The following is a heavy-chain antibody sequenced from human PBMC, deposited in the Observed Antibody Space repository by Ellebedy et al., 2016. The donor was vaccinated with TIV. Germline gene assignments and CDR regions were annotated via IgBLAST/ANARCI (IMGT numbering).Heavy chain of an antibody. CDR1: GDSVSSANYY. D-gene: IGHD2-8*01. Sequence: GSLRLSXTVSGDSVSSANYYWSWIRRPPGKGLEWIGYIYYTRGTKYNPSLESRVTISLDTSKNQFSLKLTSVTAADTAIYYCARAGVNWGRGTLVTVSA. CDR3: ARAGVN. J-gene: IGHJ4*02. CDR2: IYYTRGT. V-gene: IGHV4-61*01.